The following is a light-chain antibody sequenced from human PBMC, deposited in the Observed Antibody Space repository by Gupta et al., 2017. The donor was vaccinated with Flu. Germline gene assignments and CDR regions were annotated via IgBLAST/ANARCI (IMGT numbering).Light chain of an antibody. CDR2: LGS. V-gene: IGKV2-28*01. Sequence: DLVMTQSPLSLPVTPGEPASISCRSSQSLLHSNGYNYLDWYLQRPGQSPQLLIYLGSNRASGVPDRFSGSGSGTDFTLKIRRVEAEDVGVYYCMQGLQNPRTFGQGTKVEIK. J-gene: IGKJ1*01. CDR3: MQGLQNPRT. CDR1: QSLLHSNGYNY.